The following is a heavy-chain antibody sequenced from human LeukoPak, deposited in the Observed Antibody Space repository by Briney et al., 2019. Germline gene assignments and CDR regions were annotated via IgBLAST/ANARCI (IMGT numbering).Heavy chain of an antibody. CDR1: GYTFTSYY. J-gene: IGHJ5*02. CDR2: INPSGGST. V-gene: IGHV1-46*01. Sequence: ASVKVSCKASGYTFTSYYMHWVRQAPGQGLEWMGIINPSGGSTSYAQKFQGRVTMTRDMSTSTVYMELSSLRSEDTAVYYCARDGTANWFDPWGQGTLVTVSS. CDR3: ARDGTANWFDP. D-gene: IGHD1-26*01.